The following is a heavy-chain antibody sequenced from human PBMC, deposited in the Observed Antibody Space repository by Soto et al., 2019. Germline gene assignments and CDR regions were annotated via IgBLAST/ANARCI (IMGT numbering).Heavy chain of an antibody. CDR2: IYYSGST. CDR1: GGYIGGYY. V-gene: IGHV4-59*01. Sequence: SETLSLTCSVSGGYIGGYYGSWIRQPPGKGLEWIGYIYYSGSTNYNPSLKSRVTISVDTSKNQFSLKLSSVTAADTAVYYCARVWGGAFDIWGQGTMVTVSS. CDR3: ARVWGGAFDI. J-gene: IGHJ3*02. D-gene: IGHD3-10*01.